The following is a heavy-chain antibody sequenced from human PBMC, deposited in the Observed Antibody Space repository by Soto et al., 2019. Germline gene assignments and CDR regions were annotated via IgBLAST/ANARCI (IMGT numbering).Heavy chain of an antibody. CDR1: GGTFSSYT. J-gene: IGHJ4*02. D-gene: IGHD5-12*01. CDR2: IIPILGIA. Sequence: QVQLVQSGAEVKKPGSSVKVSCKASGGTFSSYTISWVRQAPGQGLEWMGRIIPILGIANDAQKFQGRVTITADKSTSTAYMELSSLRSEDTAVYYCARSRDGYNTFDYWGQGTLVTVSS. V-gene: IGHV1-69*02. CDR3: ARSRDGYNTFDY.